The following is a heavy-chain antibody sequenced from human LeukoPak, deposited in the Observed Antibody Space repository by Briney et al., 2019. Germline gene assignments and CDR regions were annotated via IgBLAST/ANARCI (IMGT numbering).Heavy chain of an antibody. CDR2: IYYSGST. J-gene: IGHJ4*02. D-gene: IGHD6-13*01. V-gene: IGHV4-59*12. CDR1: GGSISSYY. CDR3: ASGIAAAGTGGVFDY. Sequence: SETLSLTCTVSGGSISSYYWSWIRQPPGKGLEWIGYIYYSGSTNYNPSLKSRVTISVDTSKNQFSLKLSSVTAADTAVYYCASGIAAAGTGGVFDYWGQGTLVTVSS.